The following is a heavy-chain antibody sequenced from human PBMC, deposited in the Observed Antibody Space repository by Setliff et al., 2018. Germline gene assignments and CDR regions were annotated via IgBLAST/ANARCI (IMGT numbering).Heavy chain of an antibody. J-gene: IGHJ5*02. CDR2: IYSSGST. Sequence: PSETLSLTCTVSGGSISSHYWSWIRQPPGKGLEWIGYIYSSGSTNYNPSLKSRVAISVDTSKNQFSLKLSSVTAADTAVYYCARGYCNSVGCFFAGWFDPWGQGTLVTV. CDR1: GGSISSHY. D-gene: IGHD2-2*01. CDR3: ARGYCNSVGCFFAGWFDP. V-gene: IGHV4-4*08.